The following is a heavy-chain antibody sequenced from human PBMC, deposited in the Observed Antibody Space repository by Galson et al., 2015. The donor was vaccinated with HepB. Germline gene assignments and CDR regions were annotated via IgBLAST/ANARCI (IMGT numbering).Heavy chain of an antibody. CDR2: IKSKTDGGTT. CDR3: TTDHDYALPVDP. D-gene: IGHD4-17*01. CDR1: GFTFSNAW. J-gene: IGHJ5*02. V-gene: IGHV3-15*07. Sequence: LRLSCAASGFTFSNAWMNWVRQAPGKGLEWVGRIKSKTDGGTTDYAAPVKGRFTISRDDSKNTLYLQMNSLNTEDTAVYYCTTDHDYALPVDPWGQGTLVTVSS.